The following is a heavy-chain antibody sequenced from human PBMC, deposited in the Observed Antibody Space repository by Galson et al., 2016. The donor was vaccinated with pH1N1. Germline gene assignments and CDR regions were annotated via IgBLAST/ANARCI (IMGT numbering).Heavy chain of an antibody. D-gene: IGHD4-17*01. Sequence: QSGAEVKKPGESLKISCKASGYRFTSYWIAWVRQEPGKGLEWVGVVNPGGSTIRYSPPFQGQVTIPSDKSINSAYLQWSSLKASDTATYYCARQDDFGDYRRDALDIWGQGTRVIVSS. V-gene: IGHV5-51*01. CDR2: VNPGGSTI. CDR3: ARQDDFGDYRRDALDI. J-gene: IGHJ3*02. CDR1: GYRFTSYW.